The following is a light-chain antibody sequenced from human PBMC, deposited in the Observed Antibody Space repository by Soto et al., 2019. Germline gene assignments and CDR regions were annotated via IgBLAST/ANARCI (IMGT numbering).Light chain of an antibody. J-gene: IGKJ2*01. CDR1: PSISRW. V-gene: IGKV1-5*01. CDR3: QQYHSYPYT. Sequence: DIQMTQSPSTLSASVGDRVAITCRASPSISRWLAWYQQKPGKAPKLLIFDASGLESGVPSRFSGSGSGTEFTLTISSLQPDDFATYWCQQYHSYPYTFGQGTKLEIK. CDR2: DAS.